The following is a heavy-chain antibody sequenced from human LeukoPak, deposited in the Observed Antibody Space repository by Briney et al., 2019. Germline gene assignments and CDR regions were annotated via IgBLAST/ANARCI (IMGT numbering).Heavy chain of an antibody. D-gene: IGHD4-11*01. CDR1: QFTFSHYG. CDR3: AKDAQRGFDYSNSLEY. V-gene: IGHV3-33*06. CDR2: IWNDGSSQ. J-gene: IGHJ4*02. Sequence: GKSLTLSCVASQFTFSHYGMHWVRQAPGKGLEWVAVIWNDGSSQYYADSLKGRSTISRDNFQNTVYLQMNSLRAEDTAVYYCAKDAQRGFDYSNSLEYWGQGTLVTVSS.